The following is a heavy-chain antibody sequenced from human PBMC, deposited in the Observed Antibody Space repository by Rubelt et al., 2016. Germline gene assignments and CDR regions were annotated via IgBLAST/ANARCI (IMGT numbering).Heavy chain of an antibody. J-gene: IGHJ4*02. CDR3: ARDKGYCSGGSCYSPFDY. V-gene: IGHV3-66*01. Sequence: DSVKGRFTISRDNSKNTLYLQMNSLRAEDTAVYYCARDKGYCSGGSCYSPFDYWGQGTLVTVSS. D-gene: IGHD2-15*01.